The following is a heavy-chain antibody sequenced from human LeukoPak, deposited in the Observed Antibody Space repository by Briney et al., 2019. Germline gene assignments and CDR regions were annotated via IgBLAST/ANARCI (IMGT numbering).Heavy chain of an antibody. V-gene: IGHV1-8*01. Sequence: GASVKDSCKASGYTFTSYDINWVRQATGQGLEWMGWMNPNSGNTGYAQKFQGRVTMTRNTSISTAYMELSSLRSEDTAVYYCATDYYDSSGYYPFDYWGQGTLVTVSS. D-gene: IGHD3-22*01. CDR3: ATDYYDSSGYYPFDY. CDR2: MNPNSGNT. CDR1: GYTFTSYD. J-gene: IGHJ4*02.